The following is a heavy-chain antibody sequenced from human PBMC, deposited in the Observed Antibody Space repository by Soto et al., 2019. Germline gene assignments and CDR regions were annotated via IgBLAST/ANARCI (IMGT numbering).Heavy chain of an antibody. CDR1: GDTFNFYS. Sequence: QVQLVQSGAEVKRPGSSVKVSCKASGDTFNFYSINWVRQAPGLGLEWMGRVNPIVSMSNYAQKFQGRVTMTQDKSTSTAYMERSSLRSEDTAIYYCASSYGSGYRAFDYWGQGALVTVSS. CDR2: VNPIVSMS. J-gene: IGHJ4*02. D-gene: IGHD3-10*01. V-gene: IGHV1-69*02. CDR3: ASSYGSGYRAFDY.